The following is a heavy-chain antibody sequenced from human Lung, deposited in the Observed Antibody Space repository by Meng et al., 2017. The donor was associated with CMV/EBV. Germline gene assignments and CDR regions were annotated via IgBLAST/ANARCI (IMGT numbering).Heavy chain of an antibody. D-gene: IGHD4-11*01. V-gene: IGHV3-11*01. CDR2: ISSRGRIR. CDR3: ARAYSKTPDY. J-gene: IGHJ4*02. Sequence: LSCPASGFTFSEFHLTWIRQAPGKGLEWVSYISSRGRIRDYAASVKGRFTISWDYAKNSVYLQMNSLRAEDSAIYYCARAYSKTPDYWGRGTLVTVSS. CDR1: GFTFSEFH.